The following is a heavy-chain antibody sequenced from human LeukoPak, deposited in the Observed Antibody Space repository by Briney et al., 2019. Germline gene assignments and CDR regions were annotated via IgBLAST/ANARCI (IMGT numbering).Heavy chain of an antibody. Sequence: PGGSLRLSCAASGFTFGSYAMSWVRQAPGKGLDWVSTLGSRSADTYYADSVKGRFTISRDSSKHTLYLLMNSLRADDTATYYCAKTTETTLSYDAFDIWGQWTMVTVSS. CDR1: GFTFGSYA. J-gene: IGHJ3*02. D-gene: IGHD1-7*01. CDR2: LGSRSADT. CDR3: AKTTETTLSYDAFDI. V-gene: IGHV3-23*01.